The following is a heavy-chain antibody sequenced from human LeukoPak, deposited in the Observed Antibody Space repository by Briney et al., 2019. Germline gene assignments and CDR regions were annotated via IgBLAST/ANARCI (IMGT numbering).Heavy chain of an antibody. Sequence: ASVKVSCKASGYTFTSYDINWVRQATGQGLEWMGWMNPNSGNTGYAQKFQGRVTMTRNTSISTAYMELSSLRSEDTAVYYCARDVDGYGDYYRYNWFDPWGQGTLVTVSS. CDR3: ARDVDGYGDYYRYNWFDP. D-gene: IGHD4-17*01. J-gene: IGHJ5*02. V-gene: IGHV1-8*01. CDR2: MNPNSGNT. CDR1: GYTFTSYD.